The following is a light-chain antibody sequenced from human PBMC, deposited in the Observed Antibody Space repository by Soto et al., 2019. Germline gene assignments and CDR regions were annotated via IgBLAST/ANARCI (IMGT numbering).Light chain of an antibody. Sequence: DTQMTQSPSSVSASVGDRVTISCRASQDIHTWLAWYQQKPGKAPNLLIYGASLLQSGVPSRFSGSGSGTDFTLTISSLQPEDSATYYCQQANSFPFTFGPGPKVDV. CDR2: GAS. V-gene: IGKV1-12*01. J-gene: IGKJ3*01. CDR1: QDIHTW. CDR3: QQANSFPFT.